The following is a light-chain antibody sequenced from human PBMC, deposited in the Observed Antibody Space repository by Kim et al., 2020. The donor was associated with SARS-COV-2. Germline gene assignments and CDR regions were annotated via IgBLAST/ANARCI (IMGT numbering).Light chain of an antibody. Sequence: SITISCTGTSSDVGDYKYVSWYQQHPGKAPQLLIYAVNDRPSGISNRFSGSKSGNTASLTISGLQAEDEADYYCSSYTRSGSLYLLFGGGTQLTVL. CDR1: SSDVGDYKY. CDR3: SSYTRSGSLYLL. CDR2: AVN. V-gene: IGLV2-14*03. J-gene: IGLJ2*01.